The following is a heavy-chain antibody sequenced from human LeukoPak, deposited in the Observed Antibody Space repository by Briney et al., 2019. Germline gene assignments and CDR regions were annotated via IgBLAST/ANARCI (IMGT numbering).Heavy chain of an antibody. D-gene: IGHD2-2*01. V-gene: IGHV4-30-2*01. CDR1: GGSISSGGYY. J-gene: IGHJ4*02. Sequence: TLSLTCTVSGGSISSGGYYWSWIRQPPGKGLEWIGYIYHSGSTYYNPSLKSRVTISVDRSKNQFSLKLSSVTAADTAVYYCASSPRGLGYCSSTSCPDYWGQGTLVTVSS. CDR2: IYHSGST. CDR3: ASSPRGLGYCSSTSCPDY.